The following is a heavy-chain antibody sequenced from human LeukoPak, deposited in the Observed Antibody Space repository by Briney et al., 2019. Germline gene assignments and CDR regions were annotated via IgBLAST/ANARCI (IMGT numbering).Heavy chain of an antibody. V-gene: IGHV5-51*01. Sequence: GESLKISFKGSGYSFTSYWTAWVRPMPGKGLAWMGVIYPGDSDTTYSPSFQGQVTISADKSISNAYLQWSSLRASDTAMYYCARQWGRGSGSYLGYWGQGTLVTVSS. D-gene: IGHD3-10*01. CDR1: GYSFTSYW. J-gene: IGHJ4*02. CDR3: ARQWGRGSGSYLGY. CDR2: IYPGDSDT.